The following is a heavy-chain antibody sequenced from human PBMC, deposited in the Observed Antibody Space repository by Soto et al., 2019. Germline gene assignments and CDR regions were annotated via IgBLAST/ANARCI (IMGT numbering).Heavy chain of an antibody. J-gene: IGHJ6*02. CDR2: IIPILGIA. V-gene: IGHV1-69*02. D-gene: IGHD5-18*01. Sequence: QVQLVQSGAEVKKPGSSVKVSCKASGGTFSSYTITWVRQAPGQGLEWMGRIIPILGIANYAQNFQGTVTITADKTMSTAYMELSSLRSEDTAVYYCARADRYGDSYGMDVWGQGTTVTVSS. CDR1: GGTFSSYT. CDR3: ARADRYGDSYGMDV.